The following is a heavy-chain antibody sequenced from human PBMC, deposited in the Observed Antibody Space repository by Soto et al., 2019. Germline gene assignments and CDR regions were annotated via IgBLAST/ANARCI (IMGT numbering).Heavy chain of an antibody. CDR2: INHSGST. CDR1: GGSFSGYY. Sequence: SYTLSLTCAVYGGSFSGYYWSWIRQPPGKGLEWIGEINHSGSTNYNPSLKSRVTMTRDTSTSTVYMELSSLRSEDTAVYYCARGFMVRGVIPTAGTPSRYWGQGTLVTVSS. CDR3: ARGFMVRGVIPTAGTPSRY. V-gene: IGHV4-34*01. J-gene: IGHJ4*02. D-gene: IGHD3-10*01.